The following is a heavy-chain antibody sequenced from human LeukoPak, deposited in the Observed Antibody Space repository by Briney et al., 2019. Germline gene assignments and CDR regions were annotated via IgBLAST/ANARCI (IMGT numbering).Heavy chain of an antibody. CDR2: IYYSGST. Sequence: SETLSLTCTVSGGSISSYYWSWIRQPPGKGLEWIGYIYYSGSTNYNPSLKSRVTISVDTSKNQFSLKLSSVTAADTAVYYCARGSGRFGRYYGMDVWGQGTTVTVSS. D-gene: IGHD3-10*01. J-gene: IGHJ6*02. CDR1: GGSISSYY. V-gene: IGHV4-59*01. CDR3: ARGSGRFGRYYGMDV.